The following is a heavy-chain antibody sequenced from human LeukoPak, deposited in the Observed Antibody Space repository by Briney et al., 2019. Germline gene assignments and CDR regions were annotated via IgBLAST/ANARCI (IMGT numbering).Heavy chain of an antibody. Sequence: ASVKVSCKASGYTFTSYAMNWVRQAPGQGLEWMGWINPNSGGTNYAQKFQGRVTMTRDTSISTAYMELSSLRSDDMAVYYCARTPPTDGGLDIWGQGTMVTVSS. D-gene: IGHD3-16*01. CDR2: INPNSGGT. CDR1: GYTFTSYA. V-gene: IGHV1-2*02. J-gene: IGHJ3*02. CDR3: ARTPPTDGGLDI.